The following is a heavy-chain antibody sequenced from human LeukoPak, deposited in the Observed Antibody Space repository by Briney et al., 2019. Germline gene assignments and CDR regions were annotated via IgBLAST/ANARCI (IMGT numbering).Heavy chain of an antibody. Sequence: ASVKVSCKASGYTFTGYYMHWVRQAPGQGLEWMGWINPNSGNTGYAQKFQGRVTMTRNTSISTAYMELSSLRSEDTAVYYCAREHPVAGTWGQGTLVTVSS. J-gene: IGHJ4*02. V-gene: IGHV1-8*02. D-gene: IGHD6-19*01. CDR2: INPNSGNT. CDR3: AREHPVAGT. CDR1: GYTFTGYY.